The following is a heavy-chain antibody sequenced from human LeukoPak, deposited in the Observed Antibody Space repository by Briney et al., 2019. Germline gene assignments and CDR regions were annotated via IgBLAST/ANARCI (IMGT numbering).Heavy chain of an antibody. D-gene: IGHD3-22*01. CDR2: ISSSSSYI. CDR1: GFTFSSYS. Sequence: GGSLRLSCAASGFTFSSYSMNWVRQAPGKGLEWVSSISSSSSYIYYADSVKGRFTISRDNANNALHLQMNSLRAEDTAVYYCARVFWETVNTGYYSDFWGQGTLVTVSS. V-gene: IGHV3-21*01. CDR3: ARVFWETVNTGYYSDF. J-gene: IGHJ4*02.